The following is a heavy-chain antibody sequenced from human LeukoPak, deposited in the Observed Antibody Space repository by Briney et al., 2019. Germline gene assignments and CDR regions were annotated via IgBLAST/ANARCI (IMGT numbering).Heavy chain of an antibody. CDR3: ARVVPAAKRPFDY. V-gene: IGHV1-69*13. CDR2: IIPIFGTA. J-gene: IGHJ4*02. CDR1: GGTFSSYA. Sequence: SVKVSCKAPGGTFSSYAISWVRQAPGQGLEWMGGIIPIFGTANYAQKFQGRVTITADESTSTAYMELSSLRSEDTAVYYCARVVPAAKRPFDYWGQGTLVTVSS. D-gene: IGHD2-2*01.